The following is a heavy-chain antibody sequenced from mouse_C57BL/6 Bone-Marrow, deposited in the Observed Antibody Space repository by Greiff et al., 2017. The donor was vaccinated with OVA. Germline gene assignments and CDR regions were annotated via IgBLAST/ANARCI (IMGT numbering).Heavy chain of an antibody. Sequence: EVQLQESVAELVRPGASVKLSCTASGFNIKNTYMHWVKQRPEQGLEWIGRIDPASGNTKYAPKFQGKATLTADTSSNTAYLQLISLTSEDSAVYCCARGAFGNSCYAMDYWGQGTTVTVSS. CDR2: IDPASGNT. D-gene: IGHD1-1*01. CDR1: GFNIKNTY. CDR3: ARGAFGNSCYAMDY. J-gene: IGHJ4*01. V-gene: IGHV14-3*01.